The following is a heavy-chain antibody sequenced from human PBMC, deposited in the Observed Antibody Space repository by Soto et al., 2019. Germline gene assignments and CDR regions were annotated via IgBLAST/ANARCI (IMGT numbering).Heavy chain of an antibody. J-gene: IGHJ4*02. CDR2: MNPNSGNT. CDR1: GYTFTSYD. Sequence: QVQLVQSGAEVKKPGASVKVSCKASGYTFTSYDINWVRQATGQGLEWMGWMNPNSGNTGYAQKFQGRVTMTRNTSISTAYMELSSMRSEDTAVYYCARADYYDRSGYLLPCGYWGQGTLVTVSS. CDR3: ARADYYDRSGYLLPCGY. D-gene: IGHD3-22*01. V-gene: IGHV1-8*01.